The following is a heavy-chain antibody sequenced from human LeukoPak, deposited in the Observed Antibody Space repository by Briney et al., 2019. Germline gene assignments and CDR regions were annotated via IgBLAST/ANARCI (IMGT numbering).Heavy chain of an antibody. CDR1: GGSISGFY. V-gene: IGHV4-59*08. CDR3: ARHARKRLTSNWDF. J-gene: IGHJ4*02. CDR2: IHYSGST. Sequence: SETLSLTCTVSGGSISGFYWSWIRQPPGKGLEWIGYIHYSGSTNYNPSLKSRVILSLDTSKNQFSLRLSSVTAADTAVYYCARHARKRLTSNWDFWGQGTLVTVSS. D-gene: IGHD2-21*02.